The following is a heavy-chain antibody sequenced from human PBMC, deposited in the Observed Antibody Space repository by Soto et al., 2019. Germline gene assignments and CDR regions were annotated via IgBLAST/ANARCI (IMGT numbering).Heavy chain of an antibody. J-gene: IGHJ4*02. D-gene: IGHD2-2*01. CDR3: ASLFVWNCITTSCPFAY. V-gene: IGHV4-30-4*01. Sequence: SETLSLTCTVSGGSISSGDYYWSWIRQPPGKGLEWIGYIYYSGSTYYNPSLKSRVTISVDTSKNQFSLRLSSVTAADTAVYYCASLFVWNCITTSCPFAYSGQGTLLSVS. CDR1: GGSISSGDYY. CDR2: IYYSGST.